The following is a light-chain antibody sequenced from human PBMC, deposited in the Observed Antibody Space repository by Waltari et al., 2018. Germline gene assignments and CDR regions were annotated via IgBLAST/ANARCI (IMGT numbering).Light chain of an antibody. CDR3: NSRDSSGNHVV. J-gene: IGLJ2*01. CDR1: SLRSHF. CDR2: GKN. Sequence: SSEVTQDPAVSVALGQTVRITCQGDSLRSHFASWYQQKSGQAPVLVIYGKNNRPSGIPDRFSGSSSGNTASLTITGAQAEDEADYYCNSRDSSGNHVVFGGGTKLTVL. V-gene: IGLV3-19*01.